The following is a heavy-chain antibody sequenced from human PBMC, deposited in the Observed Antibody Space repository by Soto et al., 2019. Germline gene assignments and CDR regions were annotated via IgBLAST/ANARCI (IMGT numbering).Heavy chain of an antibody. D-gene: IGHD2-15*01. CDR3: ARTHCSGGSCYPGQGNYYYYGMDV. Sequence: SVKVSCKASGGTFSSYAISWVRQAPGQGLEWMGGIIPIFGTANYAQKFQGRVTITADESTSTAYMELSSLRSEDTAVYYCARTHCSGGSCYPGQGNYYYYGMDVWGQGTTVTVSS. CDR1: GGTFSSYA. J-gene: IGHJ6*02. CDR2: IIPIFGTA. V-gene: IGHV1-69*13.